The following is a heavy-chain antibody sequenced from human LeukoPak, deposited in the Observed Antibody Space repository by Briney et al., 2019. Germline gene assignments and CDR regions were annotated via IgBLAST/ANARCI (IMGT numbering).Heavy chain of an antibody. CDR2: ISSSSSYI. V-gene: IGHV3-21*01. J-gene: IGHJ3*02. CDR1: GFTFSSYS. Sequence: GGSLRLSCAASGFTFSSYSMNWVRQAPGKGLEWVSSISSSSSYIYYADSVKGRFTISRDNAKNSLYLQMNSLRAEDTAVYYCAIVVVPAAIHDAFDIWGQGTMVTVSS. D-gene: IGHD2-2*01. CDR3: AIVVVPAAIHDAFDI.